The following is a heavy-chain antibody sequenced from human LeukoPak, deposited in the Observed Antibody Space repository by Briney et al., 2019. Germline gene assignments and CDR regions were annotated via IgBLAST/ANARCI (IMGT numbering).Heavy chain of an antibody. V-gene: IGHV3-21*01. CDR2: ISSSISYI. D-gene: IGHD4-17*01. Sequence: PGGSLRLSCAASGFTFSSYSMNWVRQAPGKGLEWVSSISSSISYIYYADSVKGRFTISRDNAKNSLYLQMNSLRAEDTAVYYCARDNYGDYIIDYWGQGTLVTVSS. J-gene: IGHJ4*02. CDR1: GFTFSSYS. CDR3: ARDNYGDYIIDY.